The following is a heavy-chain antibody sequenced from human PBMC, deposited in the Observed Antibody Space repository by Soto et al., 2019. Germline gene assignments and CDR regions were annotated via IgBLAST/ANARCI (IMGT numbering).Heavy chain of an antibody. CDR3: ATSRPWGELRAGWFDP. D-gene: IGHD3-16*01. V-gene: IGHV4-39*01. CDR2: IYYSGST. CDR1: GVSISSSSYY. Sequence: QLQLQESGPGLVKPSETLSLTCTVSGVSISSSSYYWDWIRQPPGKGLEWIGSIYYSGSTSYNPSLKSRVTISVDTSMNQCSLKLSSVTAADTAVYFCATSRPWGELRAGWFDPWGQGTLVTVSS. J-gene: IGHJ5*02.